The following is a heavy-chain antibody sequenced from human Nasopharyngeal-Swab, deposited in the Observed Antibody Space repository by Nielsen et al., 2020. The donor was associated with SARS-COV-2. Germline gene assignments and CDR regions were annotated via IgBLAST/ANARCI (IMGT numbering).Heavy chain of an antibody. CDR2: INHSGST. J-gene: IGHJ6*02. CDR1: GGSFSGYY. D-gene: IGHD3-10*01. CDR3: ARQRRGILLWFGETYYGMDV. V-gene: IGHV4-34*01. Sequence: SETLSLTCAVYGGSFSGYYWSWIRQPPGKGLEWIGEINHSGSTNYNPSLKSRVTISADASKNQFSLKLSSVTAADTAVYYCARQRRGILLWFGETYYGMDVWGQGTTVTVSS.